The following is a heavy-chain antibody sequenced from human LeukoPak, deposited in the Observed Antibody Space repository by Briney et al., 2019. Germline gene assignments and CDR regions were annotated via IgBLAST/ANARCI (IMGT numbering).Heavy chain of an antibody. V-gene: IGHV1-8*03. CDR2: MNPNSGNT. D-gene: IGHD3-3*01. CDR3: ARRYYDFWSGYSNLDY. J-gene: IGHJ4*02. CDR1: GYTFTSYD. Sequence: ASVKVSCKASGYTFTSYDINWVRQATGQGLEWMGWMNPNSGNTGYAQKFQGRVTITRNTSISTAYMELSSLRSEDTAVYYCARRYYDFWSGYSNLDYWGQGTLVTVSS.